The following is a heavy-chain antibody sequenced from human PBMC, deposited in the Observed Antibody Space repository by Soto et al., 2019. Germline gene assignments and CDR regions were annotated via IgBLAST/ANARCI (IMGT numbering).Heavy chain of an antibody. J-gene: IGHJ6*02. CDR2: INSDGSST. CDR3: ARGGGRWSGYYRGMDV. D-gene: IGHD3-3*01. V-gene: IGHV3-74*01. Sequence: GGSLRLSCAASGFTFSSYWMHWVRQAPGKGLVWVSRINSDGSSTSYADSVKGRFTISRDNAKNTLYLQMNSLRAEDTAVYYCARGGGRWSGYYRGMDVWGQGTKVTVYS. CDR1: GFTFSSYW.